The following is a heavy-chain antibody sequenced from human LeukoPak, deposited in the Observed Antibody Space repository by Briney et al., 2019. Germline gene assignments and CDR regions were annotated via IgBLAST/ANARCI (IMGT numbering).Heavy chain of an antibody. D-gene: IGHD2-2*01. V-gene: IGHV1-3*04. Sequence: ASVKVSCKASGYIFTSYAMHWVRQAPGQRLEWMGWINTGNGNTKYSQKFQGRVTITRDTSASAAYMELSSLRSEDTAVYYCAREPIDGAGYDIVVVPVPFDIWGQGTMVTVSS. J-gene: IGHJ3*02. CDR2: INTGNGNT. CDR1: GYIFTSYA. CDR3: AREPIDGAGYDIVVVPVPFDI.